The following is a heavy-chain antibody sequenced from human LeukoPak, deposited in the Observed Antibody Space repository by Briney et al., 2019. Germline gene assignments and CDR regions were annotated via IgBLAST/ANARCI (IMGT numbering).Heavy chain of an antibody. J-gene: IGHJ4*02. CDR1: GGSFSGNY. CDR2: INHSGST. Sequence: SETLSLTCAVYGGSFSGNYWSWIRQPPGKGLEWIGEINHSGSTNYNPSLKSRVTISVDTSKNQFSLTLSSVTAADTAVYYCARSGPGGITMVRGVRRLDYWGQGTLVTVSS. V-gene: IGHV4-34*01. CDR3: ARSGPGGITMVRGVRRLDY. D-gene: IGHD3-10*01.